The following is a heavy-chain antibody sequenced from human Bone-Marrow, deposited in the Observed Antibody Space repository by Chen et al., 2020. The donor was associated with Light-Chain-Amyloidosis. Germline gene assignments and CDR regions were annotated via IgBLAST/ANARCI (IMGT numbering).Heavy chain of an antibody. J-gene: IGHJ4*02. CDR1: GGSISSSSYY. D-gene: IGHD6-13*01. V-gene: IGHV4-39*01. CDR2: IYYSGST. CDR3: ARRIAAAGLFDY. Sequence: QLQLQESGPGLVKPSETLSLTCTCSGGSISSSSYYWGWVRQPPGKGLEWIGRIYYSGSTYYNPSLKSRVTISVDTSKNQFSLKLSSVTAADTAVYYCARRIAAAGLFDYWGQGTLVTVSS.